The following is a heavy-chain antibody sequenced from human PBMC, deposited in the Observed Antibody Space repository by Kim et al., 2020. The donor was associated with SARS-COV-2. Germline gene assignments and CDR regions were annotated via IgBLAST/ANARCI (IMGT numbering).Heavy chain of an antibody. V-gene: IGHV3-11*01. Sequence: GGSLRLSCAASGFTFSDYYMSWIRQAPGKGLEWVSYISSSGSTIYYADSVKGRFTISRDNAKNSLYLQMNSLRAEDTAVYYCARDGIDCSSTSCYFYYYYGMDVWGQGTTVTVSS. CDR3: ARDGIDCSSTSCYFYYYYGMDV. J-gene: IGHJ6*02. D-gene: IGHD2-2*01. CDR1: GFTFSDYY. CDR2: ISSSGSTI.